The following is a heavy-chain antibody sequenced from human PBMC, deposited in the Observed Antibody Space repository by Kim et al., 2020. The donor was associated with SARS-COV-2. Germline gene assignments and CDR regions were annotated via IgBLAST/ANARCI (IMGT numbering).Heavy chain of an antibody. CDR2: ISGSGSTM. CDR3: ARDGRPTGTHFDS. Sequence: GGSLRLSCAASGFTFSSHNMNWVRQAPGKGLEWVSFISGSGSTMYYADSVKGRFTISRDNAMNSLYLQMNSLRDEDTAVYYCARDGRPTGTHFDSWGQGTLVTVSS. J-gene: IGHJ4*02. CDR1: GFTFSSHN. D-gene: IGHD1-1*01. V-gene: IGHV3-48*02.